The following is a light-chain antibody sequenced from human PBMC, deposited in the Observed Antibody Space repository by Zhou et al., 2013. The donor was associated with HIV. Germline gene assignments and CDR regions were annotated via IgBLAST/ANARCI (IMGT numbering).Light chain of an antibody. CDR3: QQRRHWPIT. J-gene: IGKJ5*01. CDR1: QSVSSSY. CDR2: DTS. V-gene: IGKV3D-20*02. Sequence: EFVLTQSPGTLSLSPGERATLSCRASQSVSSSYLAWYQQKAGQAPSLLIYDTSTRATGIPARFSGSGSGREFTLTISSLQSEDFAVYYCQQRRHWPITFGQGTRLEIK.